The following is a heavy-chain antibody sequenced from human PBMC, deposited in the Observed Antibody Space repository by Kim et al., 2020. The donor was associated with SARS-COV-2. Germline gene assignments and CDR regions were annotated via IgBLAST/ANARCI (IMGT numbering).Heavy chain of an antibody. CDR3: ARRVPSPSNWFDP. D-gene: IGHD6-6*01. V-gene: IGHV4-34*01. CDR1: GGSFSGYY. Sequence: SETLSLTCAVYGGSFSGYYWSWIRQPPGKGLEWIGEINHSGSTNYNPSLKSRVTISVDTSKNQFSLKLSSVTAADTAVYYCARRVPSPSNWFDPWGQGTLVTVSS. CDR2: INHSGST. J-gene: IGHJ5*02.